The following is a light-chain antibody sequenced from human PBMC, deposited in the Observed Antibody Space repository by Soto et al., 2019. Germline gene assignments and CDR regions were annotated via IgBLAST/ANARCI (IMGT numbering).Light chain of an antibody. CDR2: EAS. Sequence: DIQMTQSPSTLSASVGDRVTITCRASQSISDSLAWYQQKPGKAPKLLIYEASTLKSGVPSRFSGSRSGTEYTLTISSQQPDYFAIYYCQHYNYYWTFGQGTKVEIK. J-gene: IGKJ1*01. CDR1: QSISDS. CDR3: QHYNYYWT. V-gene: IGKV1-5*03.